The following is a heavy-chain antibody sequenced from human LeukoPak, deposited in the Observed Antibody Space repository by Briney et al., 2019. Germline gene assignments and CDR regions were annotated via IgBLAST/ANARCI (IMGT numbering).Heavy chain of an antibody. Sequence: GSLRLSCAASGFTFSSYGMHWVRQPPGKGLEWIGEIYHSGSTNYNPSLKSRVTISVDKSKNQFSLKLSSVTAADTAVYYCARVGGNSGYDPPFFDYWGQGTLVTVSS. J-gene: IGHJ4*02. CDR3: ARVGGNSGYDPPFFDY. V-gene: IGHV4-4*02. D-gene: IGHD5-12*01. CDR1: GFTFSSYG. CDR2: IYHSGST.